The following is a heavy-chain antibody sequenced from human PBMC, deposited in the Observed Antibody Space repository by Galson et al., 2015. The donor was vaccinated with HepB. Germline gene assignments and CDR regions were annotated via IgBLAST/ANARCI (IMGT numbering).Heavy chain of an antibody. CDR2: ISYDGSTK. CDR3: AKDSAGTYYYYYYGMDV. CDR1: GFTLSNYA. V-gene: IGHV3-30*18. Sequence: SLRLSCAASGFTLSNYAMHWVRQAPGKGLEWVAVISYDGSTKYYADSVKGRFTISRDTSKNTLYLQMNSLRAEDTAVYYCAKDSAGTYYYYYYGMDVWGQGILVTVSS. D-gene: IGHD3-10*01. J-gene: IGHJ6*02.